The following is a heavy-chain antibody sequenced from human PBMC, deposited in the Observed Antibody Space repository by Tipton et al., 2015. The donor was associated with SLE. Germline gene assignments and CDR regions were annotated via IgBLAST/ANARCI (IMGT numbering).Heavy chain of an antibody. V-gene: IGHV4-59*01. CDR3: ARGDSAYDLPDY. CDR1: GVSISTYY. D-gene: IGHD5-12*01. Sequence: LRLSCTVSGVSISTYYWSWIRQPPGKGLEWIGYSYYSGSTNCNPSLQSRVTISIDTSKNQLSLMLSSVTSADTALYYCARGDSAYDLPDYWGQGTLVTVSS. J-gene: IGHJ4*02. CDR2: SYYSGST.